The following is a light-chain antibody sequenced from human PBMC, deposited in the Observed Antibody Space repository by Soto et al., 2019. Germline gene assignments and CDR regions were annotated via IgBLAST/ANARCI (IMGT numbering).Light chain of an antibody. V-gene: IGKV4-1*01. CDR1: QSVLYSSNNKNY. CDR3: QQYYSTPPT. Sequence: DIVMTQSPDSLAVSLGERATINCKSSQSVLYSSNNKNYLAWYQQKPGQPPKLLIYWASTRESGVPDRVSGSGSGTDFTRTISSLQAEDVAVYYCQQYYSTPPTFGPGTKVDIK. J-gene: IGKJ3*01. CDR2: WAS.